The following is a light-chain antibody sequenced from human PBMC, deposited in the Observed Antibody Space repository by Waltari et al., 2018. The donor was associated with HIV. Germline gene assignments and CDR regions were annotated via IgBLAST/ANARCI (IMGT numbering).Light chain of an antibody. Sequence: DIVLTQSPGTLSLSPRDRSTLSCWASHSISSYLACYQEKHGQAPRLLIYGASNRATGIPRRFSGGGSGTDFTLTVNRLEPEDFAVYYCQQYGSLPRTFGQGTKLEI. V-gene: IGKV3-20*01. CDR2: GAS. CDR3: QQYGSLPRT. CDR1: HSISSY. J-gene: IGKJ2*01.